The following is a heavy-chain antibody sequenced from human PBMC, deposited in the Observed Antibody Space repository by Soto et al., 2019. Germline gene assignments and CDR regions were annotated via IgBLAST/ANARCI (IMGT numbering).Heavy chain of an antibody. CDR1: GFTLSGRS. Sequence: EVQLVESGGGLVQPGGSLRLSCAASGFTLSGRSMHWVRQAPGKGLVWVSGIDNAGTDSTYADSVKGRFTSSRDYAKNILYLQMNSLRDEATAVYYCARGWFGPDVWGKGTTVTVSS. CDR3: ARGWFGPDV. V-gene: IGHV3-74*01. J-gene: IGHJ6*04. D-gene: IGHD3-10*01. CDR2: IDNAGTDS.